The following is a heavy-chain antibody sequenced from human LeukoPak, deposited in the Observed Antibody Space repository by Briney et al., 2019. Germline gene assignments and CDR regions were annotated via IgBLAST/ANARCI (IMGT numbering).Heavy chain of an antibody. CDR1: GYTFTSYG. V-gene: IGHV1-18*01. CDR3: ARDLDIVVVVPSSHTAFDP. CDR2: ISAYNGNT. J-gene: IGHJ5*02. D-gene: IGHD2-15*01. Sequence: ASVKVSCKASGYTFTSYGISWVRQAPGQGLEWMGWISAYNGNTKYAQKLQGRVTMTTDTSTSTAYMELRSLRSDDTAVYYCARDLDIVVVVPSSHTAFDPWGQGTLVTVSS.